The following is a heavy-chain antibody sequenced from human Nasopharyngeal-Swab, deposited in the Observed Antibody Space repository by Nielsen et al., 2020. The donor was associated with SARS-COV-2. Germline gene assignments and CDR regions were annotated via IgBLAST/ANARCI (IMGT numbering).Heavy chain of an antibody. D-gene: IGHD4-11*01. Sequence: SETLSLTCTVSGGSISSSNSYWGWIRQPPEKGLEWIGTIYYSGSTYYNPSLKSRLTISVDTSKNQVSLKLSSVTAAETAVYYCARRPYSHSAGHHYHMDVWGTGTTVTVSS. J-gene: IGHJ6*03. CDR2: IYYSGST. V-gene: IGHV4-39*01. CDR3: ARRPYSHSAGHHYHMDV. CDR1: GGSISSSNSY.